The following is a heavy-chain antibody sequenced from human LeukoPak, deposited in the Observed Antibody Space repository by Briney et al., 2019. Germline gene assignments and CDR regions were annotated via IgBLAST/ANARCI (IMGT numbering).Heavy chain of an antibody. Sequence: SETLSLTCAVYGGSFSGYYWSWIRQPPGKGLEWIGEINHSGSTNYIPPLKSRVTISVDTSKNQFSLKLSSVTAADTAVYYCARGKYCGSGTIGAFDIWGQGTMVTVSS. CDR2: INHSGST. V-gene: IGHV4-34*01. J-gene: IGHJ3*02. D-gene: IGHD3-10*01. CDR1: GGSFSGYY. CDR3: ARGKYCGSGTIGAFDI.